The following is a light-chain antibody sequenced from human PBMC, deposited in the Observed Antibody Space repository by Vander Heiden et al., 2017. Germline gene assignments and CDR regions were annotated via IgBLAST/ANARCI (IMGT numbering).Light chain of an antibody. J-gene: IGLJ3*02. CDR2: DVS. V-gene: IGLV2-14*01. CDR3: SSYTSSSTHWV. Sequence: QSALAQPAPVSGSPGQSITIPCTGTSSDVGGYNYVSWYQQHPGKAPKLMIYDVSNRPSGVSNRFSGSRSGNTASLTISGLQAEDEADYYCSSYTSSSTHWVFGGGTKLTVL. CDR1: SSDVGGYNY.